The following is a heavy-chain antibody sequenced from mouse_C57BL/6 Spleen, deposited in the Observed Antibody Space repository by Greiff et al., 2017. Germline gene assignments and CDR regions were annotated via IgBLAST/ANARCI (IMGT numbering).Heavy chain of an antibody. CDR2: IYPGSGNT. CDR3: ARHYSNYQAWFAY. V-gene: IGHV1-76*01. CDR1: GYTFTDYY. D-gene: IGHD2-5*01. J-gene: IGHJ3*01. Sequence: QVQLKQSGAELVRPGASVKLSCKASGYTFTDYYINWVKQRPGQGLEWIARIYPGSGNTYYNEKFKGKATLTAEKSSSTAYMQLSSLTSEDSAVYVGARHYSNYQAWFAYWGQGTLVTVSA.